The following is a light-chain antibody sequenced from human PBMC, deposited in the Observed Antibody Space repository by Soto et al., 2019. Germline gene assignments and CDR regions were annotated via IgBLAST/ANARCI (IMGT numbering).Light chain of an antibody. V-gene: IGKV1-9*01. CDR3: QQLNSYLPLT. J-gene: IGKJ4*01. CDR1: QGISSY. Sequence: IQLTQSPSSLSASVGDRVPITCRASQGISSYLAWYQQKPGKAPKLLIYAASTLQSGVPSRFSGSGSGTDFTLTISSLQPEDFATYYCQQLNSYLPLTFGGGTKVDNK. CDR2: AAS.